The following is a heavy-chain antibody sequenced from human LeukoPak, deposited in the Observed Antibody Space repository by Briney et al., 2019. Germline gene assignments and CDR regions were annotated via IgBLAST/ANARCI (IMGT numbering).Heavy chain of an antibody. D-gene: IGHD3-16*01. CDR3: ARNQQLGGHSYYYYGMDV. V-gene: IGHV3-7*03. CDR1: GFTFSNYW. Sequence: GGSLRLSCAASGFTFSNYWMNWVRQAPGKGLEWVANIRQDGSERYYVDSVKGRFTISRDNSKNTLYLQMNSLRADDTAIYYCARNQQLGGHSYYYYGMDVWGQGTTVTVSS. J-gene: IGHJ6*02. CDR2: IRQDGSER.